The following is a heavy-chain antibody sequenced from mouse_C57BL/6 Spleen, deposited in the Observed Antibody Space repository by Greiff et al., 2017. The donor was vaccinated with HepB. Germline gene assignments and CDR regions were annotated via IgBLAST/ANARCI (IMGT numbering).Heavy chain of an antibody. D-gene: IGHD1-1*01. CDR1: GYAFSSSW. CDR3: ARSHYYGSSYGYFDV. CDR2: IYPGDGDT. J-gene: IGHJ1*03. V-gene: IGHV1-82*01. Sequence: QVTLKVSGPELVKPGASVKISCKASGYAFSSSWMNWVKQRPGKGLEWIGRIYPGDGDTNYNGKFKGKATLTADKSSSTAYMQLSSLTSEDSAVYFCARSHYYGSSYGYFDVWGTGTTVTVSS.